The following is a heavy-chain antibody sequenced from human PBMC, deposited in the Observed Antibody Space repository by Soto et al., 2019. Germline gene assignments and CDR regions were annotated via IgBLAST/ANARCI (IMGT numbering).Heavy chain of an antibody. J-gene: IGHJ6*02. CDR2: IYPGDSDT. V-gene: IGHV5-51*07. Sequence: GESLKISCKGSGYSFTSYWIGWVHQMPGKGLEWMGIIYPGDSDTRYSPSFQGQVTISADKSISTAYLQWSSLKASDTAMYYCARHGYSSSWGGWYYYYGMDVWGQGTTVTVSS. CDR3: ARHGYSSSWGGWYYYYGMDV. CDR1: GYSFTSYW. D-gene: IGHD6-13*01.